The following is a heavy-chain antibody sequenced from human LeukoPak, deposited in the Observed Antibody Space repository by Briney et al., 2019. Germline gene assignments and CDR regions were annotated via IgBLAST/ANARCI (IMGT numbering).Heavy chain of an antibody. J-gene: IGHJ4*02. CDR1: GFTFSTFV. CDR2: IRDDGSNK. D-gene: IGHD6-13*01. Sequence: VGSLRLSCAASGFTFSTFVIHCVRQAPGKGLKWLAFIRDDGSNKYYADSVKVRFTISRANSRTRLYLQMNRLRTEETAVYYCGKDALKTSGIAPWGLRWFPFDYWGEGTLVTVCS. V-gene: IGHV3-30*02. CDR3: GKDALKTSGIAPWGLRWFPFDY.